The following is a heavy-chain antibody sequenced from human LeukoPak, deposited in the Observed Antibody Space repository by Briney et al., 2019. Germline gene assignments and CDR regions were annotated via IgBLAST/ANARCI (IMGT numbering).Heavy chain of an antibody. J-gene: IGHJ4*02. CDR1: GGSISSSSYY. CDR2: IYYSGST. D-gene: IGHD3-22*01. V-gene: IGHV4-39*01. CDR3: ARHYDSRLFDY. Sequence: KPSETLSLTCTVSGGSISSSSYYWGWLRQPPGKGLEWIGSIYYSGSTYYNPSLKSRVTISVDTSKNQFSLKLSSVTAADPAVYYCARHYDSRLFDYWGQGTLVTVSS.